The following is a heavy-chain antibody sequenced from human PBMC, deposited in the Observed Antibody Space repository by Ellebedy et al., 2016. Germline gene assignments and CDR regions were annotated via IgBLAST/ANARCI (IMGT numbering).Heavy chain of an antibody. D-gene: IGHD2-15*01. CDR2: INPNSGGT. Sequence: ASVKVSXXASGYTFTGYYMHWVRQAPGQGLEWMGWINPNSGGTNYAQKFQGWVTMTRDTSISTAYMELSRLRSDDTAVYYCARDLGAPGDCSGGSCYRGSYYYYGMDVWGQGTTVTVSS. CDR3: ARDLGAPGDCSGGSCYRGSYYYYGMDV. CDR1: GYTFTGYY. J-gene: IGHJ6*02. V-gene: IGHV1-2*04.